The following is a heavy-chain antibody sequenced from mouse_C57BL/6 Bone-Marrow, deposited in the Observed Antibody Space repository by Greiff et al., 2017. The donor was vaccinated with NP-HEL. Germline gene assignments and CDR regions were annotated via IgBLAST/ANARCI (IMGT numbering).Heavy chain of an antibody. V-gene: IGHV2-9-1*01. Sequence: VKLMESGPGLVAPSQSLSITCTVSGFSLTSYAISWVRQPPGKGLEWLGVIWTGGGTNYNSALKSRLSISKDNSKSQVFLKMNSLQTDDTARYYCARNWRDGYYFPWFAYWGQGTLVTVSA. CDR1: GFSLTSYA. J-gene: IGHJ3*01. D-gene: IGHD2-3*01. CDR3: ARNWRDGYYFPWFAY. CDR2: IWTGGGT.